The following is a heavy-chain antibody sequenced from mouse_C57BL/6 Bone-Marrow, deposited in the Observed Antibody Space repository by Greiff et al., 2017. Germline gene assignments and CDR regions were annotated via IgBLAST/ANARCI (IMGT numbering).Heavy chain of an antibody. Sequence: VKLMESGAELVRPGTSVKMSCKASGYTFTNYWIGWAKQRPGHGLEWIGDIYPGGGYTNYNEKFKGKATLTADKSSSTAYMQFSSLTSEDSAIYYCARGDDGYPYYYAMDYWGQGTSVTVSS. CDR1: GYTFTNYW. D-gene: IGHD2-3*01. V-gene: IGHV1-63*01. CDR2: IYPGGGYT. J-gene: IGHJ4*01. CDR3: ARGDDGYPYYYAMDY.